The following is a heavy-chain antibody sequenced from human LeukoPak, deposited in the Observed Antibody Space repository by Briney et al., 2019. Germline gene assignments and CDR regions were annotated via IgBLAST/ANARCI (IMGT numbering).Heavy chain of an antibody. V-gene: IGHV4-38-2*02. Sequence: PSETLSLTCNVSGYSITSGYFWGWIRQPPGKGLDWIGSTYYSGNTYYNPSLKSRVTISMDTSKNQFSLKLSSVTAADTAVYYCARQSGYTPHRDGPWGQGTLVTVSS. D-gene: IGHD6-25*01. CDR2: TYYSGNT. J-gene: IGHJ5*02. CDR1: GYSITSGYF. CDR3: ARQSGYTPHRDGP.